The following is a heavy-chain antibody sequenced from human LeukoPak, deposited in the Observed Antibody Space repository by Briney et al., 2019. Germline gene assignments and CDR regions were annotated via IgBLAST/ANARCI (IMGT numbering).Heavy chain of an antibody. J-gene: IGHJ5*02. CDR2: INPNSGGT. D-gene: IGHD3-22*01. CDR1: GYTFTGYY. Sequence: GASVNVSCKASGYTFTGYYMHWVRQAPGQGLEWMGWINPNSGGTNYAQKFQGRVTMTRDTSISTAYMELSRLRSDDTAVYYCARDRWTITMIEREGWFDPWGQGTLVTVSS. V-gene: IGHV1-2*02. CDR3: ARDRWTITMIEREGWFDP.